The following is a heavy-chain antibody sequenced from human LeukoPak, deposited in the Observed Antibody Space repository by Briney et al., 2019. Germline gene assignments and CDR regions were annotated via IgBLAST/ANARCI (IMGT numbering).Heavy chain of an antibody. V-gene: IGHV1-8*01. J-gene: IGHJ4*02. Sequence: ASVKVSCKASGYTFTSYDVNWVRQATGQGLEWTGWVNPNSGHTGYAQKFQGRVTMTTNTSISTAYMELSSLRSEDTAVYYCARGAPGSYCSGGSCPYFDYWGQGTLVSVSS. CDR1: GYTFTSYD. D-gene: IGHD2-15*01. CDR3: ARGAPGSYCSGGSCPYFDY. CDR2: VNPNSGHT.